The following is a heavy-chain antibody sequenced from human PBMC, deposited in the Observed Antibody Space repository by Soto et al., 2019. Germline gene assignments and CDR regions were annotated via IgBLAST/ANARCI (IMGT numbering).Heavy chain of an antibody. D-gene: IGHD3-9*01. V-gene: IGHV3-30*18. J-gene: IGHJ5*02. CDR2: ISYDGSNK. CDR1: GFTISSHG. CDR3: AKEHVLRYFGWLPGANNWFDP. Sequence: VGSLRLSCAASGFTISSHGMHWIRKTQGKGLEWVAVISYDGSNKYYADSVKGRFTISRDNSKNTLYLQMNSLRAEDTAVYYCAKEHVLRYFGWLPGANNWFDPWGQGTLVTVSS.